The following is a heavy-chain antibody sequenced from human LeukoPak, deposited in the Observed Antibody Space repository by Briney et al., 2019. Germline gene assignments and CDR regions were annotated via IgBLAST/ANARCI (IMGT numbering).Heavy chain of an antibody. CDR3: AGGGVTTEDFDY. D-gene: IGHD4-11*01. J-gene: IGHJ4*02. CDR1: GGSISSGGYY. V-gene: IGHV4-31*03. CDR2: IYYSGST. Sequence: RTSETLSLTCTVSGGSISSGGYYWSWIRQHPGKGLEWIGYIYYSGSTYYNPSLKSRVTISVDTSKNQFSLKLSSVTAADTAVYYCAGGGVTTEDFDYWGQGTLVTVSS.